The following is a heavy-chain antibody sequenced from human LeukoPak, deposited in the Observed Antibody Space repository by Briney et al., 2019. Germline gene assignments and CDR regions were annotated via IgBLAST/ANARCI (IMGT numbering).Heavy chain of an antibody. CDR2: IYHSGST. J-gene: IGHJ4*02. CDR3: ARLRGGPAEVDY. CDR1: GYSISSGYY. Sequence: KPSETLSLTCAVSGYSISSGYYWGWIRQPPGQGLEWIGSIYHSGSTYYNPSLKGRVTISVDTSKNHFSLKLSSVTAADTAVYYCARLRGGPAEVDYWGQGTLVTVSS. V-gene: IGHV4-38-2*01. D-gene: IGHD3-10*01.